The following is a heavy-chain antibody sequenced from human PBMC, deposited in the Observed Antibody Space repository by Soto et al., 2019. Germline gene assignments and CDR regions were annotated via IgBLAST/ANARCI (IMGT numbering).Heavy chain of an antibody. J-gene: IGHJ4*02. Sequence: QITVTESGLTLVKPTETLTLTCTFSGFSLSSIGMGVGWIRQPPGKALEWLALIYLDDDKRYSPSLSSRLTLTKDPSKNEVDLTMTNMDPVDTATYYCASLSRGVYDSGRLWEKFDYWGQGTLVTVSS. CDR1: GFSLSSIGMG. CDR3: ASLSRGVYDSGRLWEKFDY. V-gene: IGHV2-5*02. CDR2: IYLDDDK. D-gene: IGHD5-12*01.